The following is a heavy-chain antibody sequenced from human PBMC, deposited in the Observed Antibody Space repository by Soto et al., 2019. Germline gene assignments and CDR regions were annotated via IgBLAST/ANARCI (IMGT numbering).Heavy chain of an antibody. Sequence: GAAVQDSFKASGGTFISYAISWVRQPPGQGLEWMGGIIPIFGTANYAQKFQGRVTITADESTSTAYMELSSLRSEDTAVYYCARDQGGYSYDHWGQGTLVTVSS. V-gene: IGHV1-69*13. CDR2: IIPIFGTA. CDR1: GGTFISYA. CDR3: ARDQGGYSYDH. D-gene: IGHD5-18*01. J-gene: IGHJ4*02.